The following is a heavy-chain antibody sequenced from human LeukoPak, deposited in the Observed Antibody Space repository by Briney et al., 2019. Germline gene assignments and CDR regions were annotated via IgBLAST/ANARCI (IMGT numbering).Heavy chain of an antibody. CDR2: IYYSGST. Sequence: SETLSLTCTVSGGSISSYYWSWIRQPPGKGLEWIGYIYYSGSTNYNPSLKSRVTISVDTSKNQFSLKLSSVTAADTAVYYCASWAATIRNFDYWGQGTLVTVSS. D-gene: IGHD5-12*01. CDR3: ASWAATIRNFDY. J-gene: IGHJ4*02. V-gene: IGHV4-59*01. CDR1: GGSISSYY.